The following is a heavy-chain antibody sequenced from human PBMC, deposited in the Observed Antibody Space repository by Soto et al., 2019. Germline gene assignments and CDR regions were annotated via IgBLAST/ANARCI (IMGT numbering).Heavy chain of an antibody. J-gene: IGHJ4*02. CDR2: SIPIFGTA. Sequence: SSKGSCKSSGGTLSSCASSWVLPATGQGLEWVGESIPIFGTANYAQKFQGRVTITADDCPSTASMQLSRLRSAPTALHYCAGAYCTNRVCCSVGAYWGKRTMVIVFS. V-gene: IGHV1-69*13. CDR1: GGTLSSCA. CDR3: AGAYCTNRVCCSVGAY. D-gene: IGHD2-8*01.